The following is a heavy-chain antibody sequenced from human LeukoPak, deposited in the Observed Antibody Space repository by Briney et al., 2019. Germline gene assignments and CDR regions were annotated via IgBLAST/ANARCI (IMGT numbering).Heavy chain of an antibody. CDR3: ARDSVWRGPPIAVAGTDF. CDR1: GFTFSSYS. Sequence: GGSLRLSCAASGFTFSSYSMNWVRQAPGKGLEWVSSISPSSTYIYYADLMKGRFTISRDNAKNSLYLQMNSLRAEDTAVYYCARDSVWRGPPIAVAGTDFWGRGTLVTVSS. J-gene: IGHJ4*02. V-gene: IGHV3-21*01. CDR2: ISPSSTYI. D-gene: IGHD6-19*01.